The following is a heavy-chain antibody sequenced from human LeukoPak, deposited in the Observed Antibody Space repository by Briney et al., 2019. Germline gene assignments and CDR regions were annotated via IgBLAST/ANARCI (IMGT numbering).Heavy chain of an antibody. CDR1: GGSFSGYY. Sequence: PSETLSLTCAVYGGSFSGYYWSWIRQPPGKGLEWIGEINHSGSTNYNPSLKSRVTISVDTSKNQFSLKLSSVTAADTAVYYCARLKRSGYYPPVNYFDYWGQGTLVTVSS. D-gene: IGHD3-3*01. CDR2: INHSGST. CDR3: ARLKRSGYYPPVNYFDY. J-gene: IGHJ4*02. V-gene: IGHV4-34*01.